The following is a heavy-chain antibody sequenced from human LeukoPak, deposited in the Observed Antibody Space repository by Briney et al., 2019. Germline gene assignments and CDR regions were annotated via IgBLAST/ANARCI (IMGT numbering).Heavy chain of an antibody. CDR1: GGTFSSYA. J-gene: IGHJ6*04. V-gene: IGHV1-69*05. D-gene: IGHD3-10*01. CDR2: IIPIFGTA. Sequence: SVKVSCKASGGTFSSYAISWVRQAPGQGLGWMGGIIPIFGTANYAQKFQGRVTITTDESTSTAYMELSSLRSEDTAVYYCARGLVITMVRGTLGGMDVWGKGTTVTVSS. CDR3: ARGLVITMVRGTLGGMDV.